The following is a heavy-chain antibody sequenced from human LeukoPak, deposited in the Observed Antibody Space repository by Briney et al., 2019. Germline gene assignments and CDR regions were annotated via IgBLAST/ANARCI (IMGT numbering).Heavy chain of an antibody. D-gene: IGHD3-10*01. J-gene: IGHJ4*02. CDR1: GYTFTSYD. Sequence: ASVKVSCTASGYTFTSYDINWVRQAPGQGLEWMGWIYPNSGNTDYAQTFKGRVTITRNNSISTAYMELSSLRSEDTAVYYCARRFSGSGSPITYWGQGTLVTVSS. V-gene: IGHV1-8*01. CDR3: ARRFSGSGSPITY. CDR2: IYPNSGNT.